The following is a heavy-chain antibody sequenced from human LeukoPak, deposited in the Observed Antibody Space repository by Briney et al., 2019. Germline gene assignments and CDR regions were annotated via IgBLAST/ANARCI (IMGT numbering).Heavy chain of an antibody. Sequence: GESLQISFKGSGYSFTSYWIGWVRPMPGKGLEWMGIIYPGDSDTRYSPSFQGQVTISADKSISTAYLQWSSLKASDTAMYYCARRKEIDGFDPWGQGTLVTVSS. D-gene: IGHD2/OR15-2a*01. V-gene: IGHV5-51*01. CDR2: IYPGDSDT. CDR3: ARRKEIDGFDP. J-gene: IGHJ5*02. CDR1: GYSFTSYW.